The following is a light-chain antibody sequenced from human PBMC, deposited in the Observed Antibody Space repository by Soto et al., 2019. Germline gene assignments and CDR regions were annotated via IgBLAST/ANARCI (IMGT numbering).Light chain of an antibody. CDR1: QSVSNTY. CDR2: GAY. J-gene: IGKJ1*01. CDR3: KQYATSQWT. Sequence: EVMWTQSPGTLSLSPGEISTLSFISSQSVSNTYLAWYQQKPGQANRLLIHGAYNRAGGVKDRVSGSGSGTAFTLTIRRMEPEDFALYYCKQYATSQWTVGNGTKVDLK. V-gene: IGKV3-20*01.